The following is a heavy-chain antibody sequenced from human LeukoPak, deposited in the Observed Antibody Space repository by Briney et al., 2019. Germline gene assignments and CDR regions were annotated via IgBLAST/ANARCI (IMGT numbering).Heavy chain of an antibody. CDR2: IYYSGST. CDR1: GGSISSYY. J-gene: IGHJ3*02. V-gene: IGHV4-59*01. CDR3: ARDPRIDAFDI. Sequence: SETLSLTCSVSGGSISSYYWSWIRQPPGKGLEWIGYIYYSGSTNYNPSLKSRLTISVDTSKNQFSLKLSSVTAADTAVYYCARDPRIDAFDIWGQGTMVTVPS.